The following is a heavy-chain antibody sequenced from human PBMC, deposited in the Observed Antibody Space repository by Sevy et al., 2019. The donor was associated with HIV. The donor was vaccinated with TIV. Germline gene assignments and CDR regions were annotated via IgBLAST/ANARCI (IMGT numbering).Heavy chain of an antibody. Sequence: GGSLRLSCAASGFAFSSHAMHWVRQAPGKGLEWVAVISYDGSNKYYADSVKGRFTISRDNSKNTLYLQMNSLRAEDTAVYYCARGRIAVAGREGAFDIWGQGTMVTVSS. J-gene: IGHJ3*02. CDR3: ARGRIAVAGREGAFDI. CDR2: ISYDGSNK. CDR1: GFAFSSHA. V-gene: IGHV3-30-3*01. D-gene: IGHD6-19*01.